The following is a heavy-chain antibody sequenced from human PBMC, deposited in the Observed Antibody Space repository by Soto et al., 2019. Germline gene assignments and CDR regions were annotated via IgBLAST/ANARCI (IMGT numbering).Heavy chain of an antibody. J-gene: IGHJ4*02. V-gene: IGHV4-39*01. Sequence: QLQLQESGPGLVKPSETLSLTCTVSGGSISSSSYYWGWIRQPPGKGLEWIGSIYYSGSTYYNPSLKSRVTISVDTSKNQFSLKLSSVTAADTAVYYCARQWHYYDSSGSIYWGQGTLVTVSS. D-gene: IGHD3-22*01. CDR3: ARQWHYYDSSGSIY. CDR1: GGSISSSSYY. CDR2: IYYSGST.